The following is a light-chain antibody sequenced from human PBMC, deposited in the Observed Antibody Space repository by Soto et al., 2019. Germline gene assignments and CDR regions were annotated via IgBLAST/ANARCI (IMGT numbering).Light chain of an antibody. Sequence: EIVLTQSPATLSLSPGDRATLSCSASQSINRHLAWYRQKPRQAPRLLIYDASNRATSIPPRFSGSGSGTDFTRTISSLEPEDFGVYYCQQRSNWPPVTFGGGTK. V-gene: IGKV3-11*01. J-gene: IGKJ4*01. CDR2: DAS. CDR3: QQRSNWPPVT. CDR1: QSINRH.